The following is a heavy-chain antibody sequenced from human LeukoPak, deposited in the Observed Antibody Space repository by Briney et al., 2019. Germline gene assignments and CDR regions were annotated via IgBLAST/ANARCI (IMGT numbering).Heavy chain of an antibody. D-gene: IGHD2/OR15-2a*01. J-gene: IGHJ4*02. V-gene: IGHV1-46*01. Sequence: GASVKVSCKASGYTFTSYYMHWVRQAPGQGLEWMGIINPSGGSTSYAQKFQGRVTMTRDMSTSTVYMELSSLRSEDTAVYYCARPARSIYSFDYWGQGTLVTVSS. CDR1: GYTFTSYY. CDR3: ARPARSIYSFDY. CDR2: INPSGGST.